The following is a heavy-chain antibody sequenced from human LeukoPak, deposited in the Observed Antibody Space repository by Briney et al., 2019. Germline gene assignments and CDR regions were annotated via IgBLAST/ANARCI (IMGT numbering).Heavy chain of an antibody. D-gene: IGHD1-1*01. J-gene: IGHJ4*02. CDR3: AKDMAGTTSSIGY. Sequence: GGSLRLSCAASGFTFSSYAMSWVRQAPGKGLEWVSAISDSGGSTYYADSVKGRFTISRDNSKNTLYLQMNRLRVEDTAVYYCAKDMAGTTSSIGYWGQGTLVTVSS. V-gene: IGHV3-23*01. CDR2: ISDSGGST. CDR1: GFTFSSYA.